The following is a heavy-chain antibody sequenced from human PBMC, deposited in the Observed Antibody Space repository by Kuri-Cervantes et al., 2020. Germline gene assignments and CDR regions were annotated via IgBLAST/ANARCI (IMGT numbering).Heavy chain of an antibody. Sequence: GESLKISCAASGFTFSSYAMSWVRQAPGKGLEWVSAISGSGGSTYYADSVKGRSTISRDNSKNTLYLQMNSLRAEDTAVYYCAKDSGRITMVRGVIISGDWFDPWGQGTLVTVSS. CDR2: ISGSGGST. J-gene: IGHJ5*02. CDR3: AKDSGRITMVRGVIISGDWFDP. CDR1: GFTFSSYA. D-gene: IGHD3-10*01. V-gene: IGHV3-23*01.